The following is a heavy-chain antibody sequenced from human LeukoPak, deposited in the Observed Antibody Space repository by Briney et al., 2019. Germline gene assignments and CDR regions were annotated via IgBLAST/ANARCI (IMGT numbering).Heavy chain of an antibody. J-gene: IGHJ4*02. CDR2: VSDRGGST. Sequence: PGGSLRLSCAASGFTFSSYAMSWVRQAPGKGLEWVSAVSDRGGSTYYAASVKGRFTISRDNSKNTLYVQMNSLRAEDTAVYYCARFIEAGSGDYFDYWGQGTLVIVSS. CDR3: ARFIEAGSGDYFDY. V-gene: IGHV3-23*01. CDR1: GFTFSSYA. D-gene: IGHD6-13*01.